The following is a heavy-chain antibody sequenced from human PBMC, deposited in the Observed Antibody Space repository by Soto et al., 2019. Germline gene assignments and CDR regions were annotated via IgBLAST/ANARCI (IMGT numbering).Heavy chain of an antibody. V-gene: IGHV1-18*01. J-gene: IGHJ4*02. CDR2: ISTYSGIR. Sequence: QVLLVQSGPEVRKPGASVKVSCKASGYTFTSHGVSWLRQAPGQGLEGLGWISTYSGIRNYARKFQDRVTMGSDTSTSTVYMELRSLTSNDTAMYYCARDPSTSRFDYWGQGTLVTVSS. CDR1: GYTFTSHG. D-gene: IGHD2-2*01. CDR3: ARDPSTSRFDY.